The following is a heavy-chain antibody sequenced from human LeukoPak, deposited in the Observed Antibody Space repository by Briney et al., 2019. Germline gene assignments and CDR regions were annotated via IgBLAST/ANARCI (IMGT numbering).Heavy chain of an antibody. V-gene: IGHV1-8*03. CDR3: ARGYYDSSDYEYFQH. CDR2: MNPNSGNT. CDR1: GYTFTSYD. Sequence: ASAKVSCKASGYTFTSYDINWVRQATGQGLEWMGWMNPNSGNTGYAQKFQGRVTITRNTSISTAYMELSSLRSEDTAVYYCARGYYDSSDYEYFQHWGQGTLVTVSS. D-gene: IGHD3-22*01. J-gene: IGHJ1*01.